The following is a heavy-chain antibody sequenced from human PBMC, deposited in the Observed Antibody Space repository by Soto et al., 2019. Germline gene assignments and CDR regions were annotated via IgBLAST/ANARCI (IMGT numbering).Heavy chain of an antibody. CDR1: GYTFTSYG. V-gene: IGHV1-18*01. CDR3: ARSKGYYYDSSGPFDY. D-gene: IGHD3-22*01. J-gene: IGHJ4*02. CDR2: ISAYNGNT. Sequence: ASVKVSCKASGYTFTSYGISWVRQAPGQGLEWMGWISAYNGNTNYAQKLQGRVTMTTDTSTSTAYMELRSLRSDDTAVYYCARSKGYYYDSSGPFDYWGQGTLVTVSS.